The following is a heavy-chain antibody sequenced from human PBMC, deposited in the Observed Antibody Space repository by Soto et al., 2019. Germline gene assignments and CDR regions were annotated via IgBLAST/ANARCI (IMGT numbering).Heavy chain of an antibody. CDR3: ARHPHGDYDFMDV. D-gene: IGHD4-17*01. CDR2: IYPGDSDT. CDR1: GYIFTSYW. V-gene: IGHV5-51*01. J-gene: IGHJ6*02. Sequence: GESLKISCKGSGYIFTSYWIGWVRQMPGKGLEWMGIIYPGDSDTRHSPSFRGQVTISVDRSITTAYLQWSSLRASDTAMYYCARHPHGDYDFMDVWGRGTTVTVSS.